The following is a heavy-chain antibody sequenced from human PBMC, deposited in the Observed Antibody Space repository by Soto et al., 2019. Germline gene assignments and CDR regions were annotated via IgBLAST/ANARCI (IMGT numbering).Heavy chain of an antibody. D-gene: IGHD1-7*01. J-gene: IGHJ3*02. Sequence: GASVKVSCKASGYTFTSYAMHWVRQAPGQRLEWMGWINAGNGNTKYSQKFQGRVTITRDTSASTAYMELSSLRSEDTAVYYCARSFVLSGTTGRDAFDIWGQGTIVTVSS. V-gene: IGHV1-3*01. CDR3: ARSFVLSGTTGRDAFDI. CDR1: GYTFTSYA. CDR2: INAGNGNT.